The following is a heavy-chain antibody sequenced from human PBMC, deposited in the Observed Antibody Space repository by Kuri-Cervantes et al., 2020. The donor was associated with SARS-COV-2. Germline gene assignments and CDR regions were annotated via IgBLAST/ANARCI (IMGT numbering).Heavy chain of an antibody. D-gene: IGHD5-12*01. J-gene: IGHJ4*02. CDR2: IWYDGSNK. V-gene: IGHV3-33*08. Sequence: GESLKISCAASGFTFSSYEVNWVRQAPGKGLEWVAVIWYDGSNKYYADSVKGRFTISRDNSKNTLYLQMNSLRAEDTAVYYCARDRGYGGLRYYFDYWGQGTLVTVSS. CDR1: GFTFSSYE. CDR3: ARDRGYGGLRYYFDY.